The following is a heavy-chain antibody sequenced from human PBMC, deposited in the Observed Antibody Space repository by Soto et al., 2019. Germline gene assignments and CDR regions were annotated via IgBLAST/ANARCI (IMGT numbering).Heavy chain of an antibody. CDR3: ARAGGYSYGPFDY. J-gene: IGHJ4*02. CDR2: IFHGGST. D-gene: IGHD5-18*01. CDR1: AGSIRSGGYI. Sequence: SETLSLTCAASAGSIRSGGYIWSWIRQPPGKGLECFGYIFHGGSTYYNPSFKRRVTISLDMSKMRFSLKLSSVTPADTAVLYCARAGGYSYGPFDYWGQGTLVTVAS. V-gene: IGHV4-30-2*01.